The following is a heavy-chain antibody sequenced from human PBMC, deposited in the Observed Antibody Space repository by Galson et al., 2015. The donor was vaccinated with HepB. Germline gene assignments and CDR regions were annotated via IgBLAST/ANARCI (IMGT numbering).Heavy chain of an antibody. V-gene: IGHV3-49*03. J-gene: IGHJ4*02. D-gene: IGHD5-12*01. CDR1: GFTFGDYT. CDR3: TGERKGGYGPFDY. Sequence: SLRLSCAASGFTFGDYTMSWFRQAPGKGLEWVGSIRSKAYGGTTEYVASVKRRFTISRHDSKSIAYLQINSLKTEDTAVYYCTGERKGGYGPFDYWGQGTLVTVSS. CDR2: IRSKAYGGTT.